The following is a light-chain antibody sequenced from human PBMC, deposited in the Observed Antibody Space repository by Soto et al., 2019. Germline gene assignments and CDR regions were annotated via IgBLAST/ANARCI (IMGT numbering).Light chain of an antibody. V-gene: IGLV1-40*01. CDR3: QSYDSSLSGYV. CDR2: GNS. CDR1: SSNIGAGYE. J-gene: IGLJ1*01. Sequence: QSVLTQPPSVSAAPGQRVTISCTGSSSNIGAGYEVHWYQQLPRAAPKLLIYGNSNRPSGVPDRFSGSKSGTSASLAITGLQAEDEADYYCQSYDSSLSGYVFGTGTKLTVL.